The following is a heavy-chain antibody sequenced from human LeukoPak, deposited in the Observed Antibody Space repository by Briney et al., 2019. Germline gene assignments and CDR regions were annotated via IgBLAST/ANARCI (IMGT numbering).Heavy chain of an antibody. J-gene: IGHJ4*02. V-gene: IGHV3-23*01. CDR3: ASFHYYGSGAYYLSY. CDR2: IGDSGATT. CDR1: GFTLSSYA. D-gene: IGHD3-10*01. Sequence: GGSLRLSCAASGFTLSSYAMTWVRQAPGKGLEWVPDIGDSGATTYYADSVKGRFTISRDNSKNTLYLQMSSLRAEDTAVYFCASFHYYGSGAYYLSYWGQGTLVTVSS.